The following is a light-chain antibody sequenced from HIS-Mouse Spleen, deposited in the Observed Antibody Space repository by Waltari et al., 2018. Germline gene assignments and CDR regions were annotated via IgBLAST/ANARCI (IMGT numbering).Light chain of an antibody. CDR2: AAS. J-gene: IGKJ1*01. CDR1: QGISSY. V-gene: IGKV1-9*01. Sequence: DIQLTQSPSFLSPSVGDRVTITCRASQGISSYLAWYHQKPGKAPKLLIYAASTLQSGVPSMFSGSGSGTEFTLTISSLQPEDFATYYCQQLNSYPPTFGQGTKVEIK. CDR3: QQLNSYPPT.